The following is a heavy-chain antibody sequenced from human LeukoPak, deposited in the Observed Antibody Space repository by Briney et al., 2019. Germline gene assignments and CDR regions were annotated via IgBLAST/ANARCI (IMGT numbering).Heavy chain of an antibody. J-gene: IGHJ4*02. CDR3: AKHEGTAGPFDS. CDR1: GGSIRSYH. CDR2: IHYSGRT. V-gene: IGHV4-59*08. Sequence: PSETLSLTCTVSGGSIRSYHWSWIRQPPGKGLEWIGHIHYSGRTNYNPSLRSRVTISVDTSKNQFSLKLTSVTAADTAVYYSAKHEGTAGPFDSWGQGTLVTVSS. D-gene: IGHD6-13*01.